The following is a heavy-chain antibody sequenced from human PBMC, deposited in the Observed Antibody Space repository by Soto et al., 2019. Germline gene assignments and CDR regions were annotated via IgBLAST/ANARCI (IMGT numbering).Heavy chain of an antibody. CDR2: INHSGST. CDR3: ASRDIVVVPASLGL. V-gene: IGHV4-34*01. Sequence: SETLSLTCAVYGGSFSGYYWSWIRQPPGKGLEWIGEINHSGSTNYNPSLKSRVTISVDTSKNQFSLKLSSVTAADTAVYYCASRDIVVVPASLGLWGQGTLVTVSS. D-gene: IGHD2-2*01. CDR1: GGSFSGYY. J-gene: IGHJ4*02.